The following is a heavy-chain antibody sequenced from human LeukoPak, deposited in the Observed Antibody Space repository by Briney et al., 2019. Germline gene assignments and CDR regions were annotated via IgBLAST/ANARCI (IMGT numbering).Heavy chain of an antibody. V-gene: IGHV3-53*01. J-gene: IGHJ1*01. CDR3: ARTDETAPAEDFQH. D-gene: IGHD2-21*02. CDR2: IYSGGST. CDR1: GFTFSNYW. Sequence: GGSLGLSCAASGFTFSNYWMHWVRQAPGKGLEWVSVIYSGGSTYYADSVKGRFTISRDNSKNTLYLQMKSLRAEDTAVYYCARTDETAPAEDFQHWGQGTLVTVSS.